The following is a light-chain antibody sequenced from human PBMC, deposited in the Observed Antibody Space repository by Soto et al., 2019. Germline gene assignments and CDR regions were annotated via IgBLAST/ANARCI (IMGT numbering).Light chain of an antibody. CDR1: QSVSSY. Sequence: EIVWKRGPATLSLSPGERATLACRASQSVSSYLAWYQQKPGQAPRLLIYDASNRATGIPARFSGSGSGTDFTLTISSLEPEDFAVYYCQQRSNWLTFGGGTKVDIK. CDR2: DAS. CDR3: QQRSNWLT. J-gene: IGKJ4*01. V-gene: IGKV3-11*01.